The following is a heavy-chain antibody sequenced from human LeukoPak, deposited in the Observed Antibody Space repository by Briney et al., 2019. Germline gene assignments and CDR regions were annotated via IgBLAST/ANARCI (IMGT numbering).Heavy chain of an antibody. CDR3: AKDRFGGYFDY. CDR1: GFTFSSYA. Sequence: GGSLRLSCAASGFTFSSYAMSWVRQAPGKGLEWVSTISDTGGSTYSADSVKGRFTISRDNSKNTLYLQMNSLRAEDTAVYYCAKDRFGGYFDYWGQGTLVTVSS. V-gene: IGHV3-23*01. D-gene: IGHD2-15*01. CDR2: ISDTGGST. J-gene: IGHJ4*02.